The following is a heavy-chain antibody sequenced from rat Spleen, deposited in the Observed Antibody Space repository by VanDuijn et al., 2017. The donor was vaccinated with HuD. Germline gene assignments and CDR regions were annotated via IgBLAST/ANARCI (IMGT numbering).Heavy chain of an antibody. Sequence: QVQLKESGPGLVQPSQTLSLTCTVSGFSLTSYHVSWVRQPPGKGLEWMGVIWIDGNTAYNSLLKSRLTISRDTSKNQVFLKMNSLQTEDTATYYCARDARYSSSFVYWGQGTLVTVSS. J-gene: IGHJ3*01. CDR3: ARDARYSSSFVY. D-gene: IGHD1-2*01. CDR1: GFSLTSYH. V-gene: IGHV2-43*01. CDR2: IWIDGNT.